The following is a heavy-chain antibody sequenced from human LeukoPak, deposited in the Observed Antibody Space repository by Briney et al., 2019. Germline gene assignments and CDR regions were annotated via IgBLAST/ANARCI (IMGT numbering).Heavy chain of an antibody. Sequence: GSVKVSCKASGYTFTSYDINWVRQATGQGLEWMGWMNPSSGNTGYAQKFQGRVTMTRNTSISTAYMELSSLRSEDTAVYHCARSDYDFWSGYYTDFDYWGQGTLVTVSS. CDR2: MNPSSGNT. CDR3: ARSDYDFWSGYYTDFDY. V-gene: IGHV1-8*01. CDR1: GYTFTSYD. J-gene: IGHJ4*02. D-gene: IGHD3-3*01.